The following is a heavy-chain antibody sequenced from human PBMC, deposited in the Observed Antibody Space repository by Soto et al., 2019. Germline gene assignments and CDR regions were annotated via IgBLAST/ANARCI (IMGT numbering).Heavy chain of an antibody. CDR3: ASPDSSGWYGGYYFDY. Sequence: SVKVSCKASGGTFSSYAISWVRQAPGQGLEWMGGIIPIFGTANYAQKFQGRVTITADESTSTAYMELSSLRSEDTAVYYCASPDSSGWYGGYYFDYWGQGTLVTVSS. CDR1: GGTFSSYA. V-gene: IGHV1-69*13. D-gene: IGHD6-19*01. CDR2: IIPIFGTA. J-gene: IGHJ4*02.